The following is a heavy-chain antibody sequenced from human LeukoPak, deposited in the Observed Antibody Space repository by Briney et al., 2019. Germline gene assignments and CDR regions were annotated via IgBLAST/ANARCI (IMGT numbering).Heavy chain of an antibody. V-gene: IGHV3-48*04. CDR3: ARDIAVAGIWDY. J-gene: IGHJ4*02. CDR1: GFTFSTYS. CDR2: ITSSSTTI. D-gene: IGHD6-19*01. Sequence: GGSLRLSCAASGFTFSTYSMNWVRQAPGKGLEGVSYITSSSTTIYYADSVKGRFTISRDNAKNSLYLQMNSLRAEDTAVYYCARDIAVAGIWDYWGQGTLVTVSS.